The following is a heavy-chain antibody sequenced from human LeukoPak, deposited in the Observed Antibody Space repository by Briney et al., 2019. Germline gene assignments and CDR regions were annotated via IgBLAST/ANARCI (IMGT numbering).Heavy chain of an antibody. CDR2: FDPEHGET. J-gene: IGHJ4*02. CDR3: ATVMTTVTTSPLYYFDY. V-gene: IGHV1-24*01. CDR1: GYTLTELS. D-gene: IGHD4-17*01. Sequence: ASVKVSCKVSGYTLTELSMHWVRQTPGKGLEWMGGFDPEHGETIYAQKFQGRVTMTEDTSTDTAYMELSSLRSEDTAVYYCATVMTTVTTSPLYYFDYWGQGTLVTVSS.